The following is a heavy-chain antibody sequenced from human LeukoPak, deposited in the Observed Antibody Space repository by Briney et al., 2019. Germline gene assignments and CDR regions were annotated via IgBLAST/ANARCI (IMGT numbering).Heavy chain of an antibody. J-gene: IGHJ4*02. D-gene: IGHD6-19*01. CDR1: GFTFRDDY. CDR3: AKDHLVAGLYFDY. Sequence: GGSLRLSCAASGFTFRDDYMSWIRQAPGKGLEWVSYISPSGSSIYYADSLKGRFTISRDNARNSLYLQVNSLRAEDTAVYYCAKDHLVAGLYFDYWGQGALVTVSS. V-gene: IGHV3-11*01. CDR2: ISPSGSSI.